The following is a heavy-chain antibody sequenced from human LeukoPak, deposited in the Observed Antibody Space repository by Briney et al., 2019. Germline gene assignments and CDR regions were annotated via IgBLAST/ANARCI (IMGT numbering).Heavy chain of an antibody. CDR1: GFSLSTSGMC. D-gene: IGHD3-22*01. V-gene: IGHV2-70*11. Sequence: ESGPALVKPTQTLTLTCTFSGFSLSTSGMCVSWIRQPPGKALEWLARIDWDDDKYYSTSLKTRLTISKDTSKNQVVLTMTNMDPVDTATYYCARTSYYYDSSRHLTFDYWGQGTLVTVSS. CDR2: IDWDDDK. J-gene: IGHJ4*02. CDR3: ARTSYYYDSSRHLTFDY.